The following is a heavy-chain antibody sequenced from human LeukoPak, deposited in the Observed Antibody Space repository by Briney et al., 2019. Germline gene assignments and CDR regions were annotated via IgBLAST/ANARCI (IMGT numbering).Heavy chain of an antibody. D-gene: IGHD6-19*01. CDR3: ARDRAVAGTVYYCYMDV. CDR1: GYTFTGYY. Sequence: ASVKVSCKASGYTFTGYYMHWVRQAPGQGLEWMGWINPNSGGTNYAQKFQGRVTMTRDTSISTAYMELSRLRSDDTAVYYCARDRAVAGTVYYCYMDVWGKGTTVTVSS. J-gene: IGHJ6*03. CDR2: INPNSGGT. V-gene: IGHV1-2*02.